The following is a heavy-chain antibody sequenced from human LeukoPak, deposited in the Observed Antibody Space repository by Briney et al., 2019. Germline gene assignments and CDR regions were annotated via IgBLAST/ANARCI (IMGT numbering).Heavy chain of an antibody. V-gene: IGHV1-69*01. Sequence: SVKVSCKASGGTFGSYVISWVRQAPGQGLEWMGGIIPIFGTAHYAQKFQGRLTITADESTSTVYMEMSSLRSEDTAVYYCARPTFDSSGWYYFDYWGQGTLVTVSS. CDR1: GGTFGSYV. CDR2: IIPIFGTA. D-gene: IGHD6-19*01. CDR3: ARPTFDSSGWYYFDY. J-gene: IGHJ4*02.